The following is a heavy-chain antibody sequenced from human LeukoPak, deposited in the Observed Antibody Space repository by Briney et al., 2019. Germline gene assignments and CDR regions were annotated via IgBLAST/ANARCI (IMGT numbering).Heavy chain of an antibody. D-gene: IGHD3-9*01. CDR1: GFPLSNAR. CDR3: TTSDMYYDILTGYYADNGFDI. CDR2: FKSKTDDGPK. J-gene: IGHJ3*02. V-gene: IGHV3-15*01. Sequence: GRTLGLSRAASGFPLSNARMNWVRQAPAKGREWVGLFKSKTDDGPKDYDAPVKGRFSISRDDSENTLYVQMNSLKTEDTAVYYCTTSDMYYDILTGYYADNGFDIWGQGTMVTVSS.